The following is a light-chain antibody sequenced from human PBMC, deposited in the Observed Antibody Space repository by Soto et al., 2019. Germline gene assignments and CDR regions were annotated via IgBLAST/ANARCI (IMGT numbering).Light chain of an antibody. CDR2: DVS. J-gene: IGLJ1*01. CDR3: SSFTSTTTYV. V-gene: IGLV2-14*02. Sequence: QSALTQPASVSGSPGQSIAISCTGTSSDVGSHDLVSWYQQQSGKVPKLIIYDVSSRPSGVSNRFSGSKSGNTASLTISGLQAEYDADYYCSSFTSTTTYVFGTGTNVP. CDR1: SSDVGSHDL.